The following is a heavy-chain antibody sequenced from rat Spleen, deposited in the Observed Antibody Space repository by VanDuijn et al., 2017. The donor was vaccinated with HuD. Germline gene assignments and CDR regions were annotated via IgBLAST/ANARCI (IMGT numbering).Heavy chain of an antibody. CDR1: GFTFSNYD. D-gene: IGHD1-9*01. V-gene: IGHV5-25*01. CDR3: ARKGTYYGYNYYVMDA. J-gene: IGHJ4*01. CDR2: IVTSGGTT. Sequence: EVQLVESGGGLVQPGRSLKLSCAASGFTFSNYDMAWVRQAPTKGLEWVSSIVTSGGTTYYLDSVKGRFTISRDNAKSTLYLQMDSLRSEDTATYYCARKGTYYGYNYYVMDAWGQGASVTVSS.